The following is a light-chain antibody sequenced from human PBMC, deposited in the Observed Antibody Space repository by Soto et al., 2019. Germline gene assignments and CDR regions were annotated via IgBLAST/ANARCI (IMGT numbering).Light chain of an antibody. CDR3: QQANSFPLT. J-gene: IGKJ4*01. V-gene: IGKV1-12*01. Sequence: DIQMTQSPSSVSASVGDRVTITCRASQGISSWLGRYQQKPGKAPNLLIPSASSLQSGVPSRFSGSGSRTYCTLTISSLQPEECATYYGQQANSFPLTFGGGTKVEIK. CDR2: SAS. CDR1: QGISSW.